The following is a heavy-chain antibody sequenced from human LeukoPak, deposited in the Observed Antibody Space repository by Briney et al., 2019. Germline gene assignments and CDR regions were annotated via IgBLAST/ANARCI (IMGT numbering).Heavy chain of an antibody. CDR3: ASMATPSRAFDY. Sequence: SETLSLTCTASGGSISSYYWSWIRQPPGKGLEWIGYIYYSGSTNYNPSLKSRVTISVDTSKNQFSLKLSSVTAADTAVYYCASMATPSRAFDYWGQGTLVTVSS. J-gene: IGHJ4*02. D-gene: IGHD5-12*01. CDR1: GGSISSYY. V-gene: IGHV4-59*01. CDR2: IYYSGST.